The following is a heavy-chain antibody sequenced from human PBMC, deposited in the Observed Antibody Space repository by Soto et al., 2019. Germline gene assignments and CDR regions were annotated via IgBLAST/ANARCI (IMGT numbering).Heavy chain of an antibody. Sequence: SETLSLTCTVSGGSISSSSYYWGWIRQPPGRGLEWIGSIYYSGSTNYNPSLKSRVTISVDTSKNQFSLKLSSVTAADTAVYYCARDSVREWLVTGFDYWGQGTLVTVSS. V-gene: IGHV4-39*02. J-gene: IGHJ4*02. CDR3: ARDSVREWLVTGFDY. CDR1: GGSISSSSYY. CDR2: IYYSGST. D-gene: IGHD6-19*01.